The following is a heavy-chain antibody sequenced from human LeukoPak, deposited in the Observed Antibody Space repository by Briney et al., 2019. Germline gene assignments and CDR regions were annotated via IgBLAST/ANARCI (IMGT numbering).Heavy chain of an antibody. CDR2: IFYSGST. Sequence: PSETLSLTCTVSGDSISSSSYYWGWVRQSPGKGLEWIGNIFYSGSTYYNPSLKSRVTISVDTSKNQFSLRLNSVTAADTAVYYCARHVGTLHYYNYXGLDVWGQGTTVTVSS. CDR1: GDSISSSSYY. CDR3: ARHVGTLHYYNYXGLDV. V-gene: IGHV4-39*01. J-gene: IGHJ6*02. D-gene: IGHD2-15*01.